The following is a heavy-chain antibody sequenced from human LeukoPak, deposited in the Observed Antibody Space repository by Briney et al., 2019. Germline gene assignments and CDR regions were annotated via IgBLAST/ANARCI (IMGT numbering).Heavy chain of an antibody. J-gene: IGHJ4*02. V-gene: IGHV3-23*01. D-gene: IGHD5-24*01. CDR1: GFTFNNYV. CDR3: ARGRDGYNFVVDY. CDR2: ITGVGGGT. Sequence: GGSLRLSCAASGFTFNNYVMSWVRQAQGKGLEWVSAITGVGGGTYYADSVKGRFTISRDNSKNTLYLQVNSLRAEDTAVYYCARGRDGYNFVVDYWGQGTLVTVSS.